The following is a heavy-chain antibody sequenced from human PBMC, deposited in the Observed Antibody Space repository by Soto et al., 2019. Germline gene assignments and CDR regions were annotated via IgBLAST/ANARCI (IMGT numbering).Heavy chain of an antibody. CDR3: ARGWGEYSCGSGAFGY. Sequence: EVQLVESGGGLVQPGGSLRLSCAASGFTFSSYDMHWVRQATGKGLEWVSAIGTAGDTYYPGSVKGRFTISRENAKNSLYLQMNSLRAEDTAVYYCARGWGEYSCGSGAFGYWGQGTLVTVSS. CDR2: IGTAGDT. CDR1: GFTFSSYD. D-gene: IGHD5-18*01. V-gene: IGHV3-13*01. J-gene: IGHJ4*02.